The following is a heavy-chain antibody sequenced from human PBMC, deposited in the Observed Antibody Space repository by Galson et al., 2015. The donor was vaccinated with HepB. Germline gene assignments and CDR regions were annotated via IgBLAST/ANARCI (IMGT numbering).Heavy chain of an antibody. CDR3: ARGGDSSDNSPFGDY. J-gene: IGHJ4*02. D-gene: IGHD5-18*01. CDR1: GGTFSSYA. V-gene: IGHV1-69*13. Sequence: SVKVSCKASGGTFSSYAISWVRQAPGQGLEWMGGIIPIFGTANYAQKFQGRVTITADESTSTAYMELSSLRAEDTAVYYCARGGDSSDNSPFGDYWGQGTLVTVSS. CDR2: IIPIFGTA.